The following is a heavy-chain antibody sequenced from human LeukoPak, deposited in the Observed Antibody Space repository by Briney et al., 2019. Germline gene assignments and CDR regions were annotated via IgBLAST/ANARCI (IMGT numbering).Heavy chain of an antibody. J-gene: IGHJ5*02. D-gene: IGHD2-2*01. Sequence: ASVKVSCKASGYTFTSYAMHWVRQAPGQRLEWMGWIVPHSGGTNYAQNYQGRITMTRDTSISTAYMELSSLRSDDTAVYYCARNAYCDSTNCYAWFDPWGQGTLVTVSS. CDR1: GYTFTSYA. CDR3: ARNAYCDSTNCYAWFDP. CDR2: IVPHSGGT. V-gene: IGHV1-2*02.